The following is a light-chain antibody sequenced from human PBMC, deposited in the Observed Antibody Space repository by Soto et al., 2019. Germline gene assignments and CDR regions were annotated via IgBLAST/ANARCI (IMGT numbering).Light chain of an antibody. CDR3: SSYTSSSTVV. CDR1: SSDVGSYNR. V-gene: IGLV2-18*02. J-gene: IGLJ2*01. CDR2: EVS. Sequence: QSALTQSPSVSGSPGQSVTISCTGTSSDVGSYNRVSWYQQPPGTAPKLMIYEVSNRPSGVPDRFSGSKSGNTASLTISGIQAEDEADYYCSSYTSSSTVVFGGGTKLTVL.